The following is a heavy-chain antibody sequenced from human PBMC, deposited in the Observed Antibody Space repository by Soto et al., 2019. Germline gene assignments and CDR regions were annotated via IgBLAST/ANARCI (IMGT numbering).Heavy chain of an antibody. J-gene: IGHJ4*02. V-gene: IGHV4-61*01. CDR3: ARGRRYDILTHYSYYFDY. Sequence: PSETLSLTCTVSGDSVSSGTYYWSWIRQPPGKGLEWIGYIYYSGSTNYNPSLKSRVTISVDTSKNQFSLKLSSVTAADTAVYYCARGRRYDILTHYSYYFDYWGQGTLVTVSS. CDR2: IYYSGST. D-gene: IGHD3-9*01. CDR1: GDSVSSGTYY.